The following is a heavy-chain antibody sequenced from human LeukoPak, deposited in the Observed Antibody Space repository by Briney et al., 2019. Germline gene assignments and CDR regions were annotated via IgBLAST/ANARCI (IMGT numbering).Heavy chain of an antibody. CDR2: INWNGGST. D-gene: IGHD3-22*01. CDR1: GFTFDDYG. V-gene: IGHV3-20*04. CDR3: AKVRMITMIAYDAFDI. J-gene: IGHJ3*02. Sequence: GGSLRLSCAASGFTFDDYGLSWVRHAPGKGLEWVSTINWNGGSTGYADSVKGRFTISRDNAKNSLYLQMNSLRAEDTALYYCAKVRMITMIAYDAFDIWGQGTMVTVSS.